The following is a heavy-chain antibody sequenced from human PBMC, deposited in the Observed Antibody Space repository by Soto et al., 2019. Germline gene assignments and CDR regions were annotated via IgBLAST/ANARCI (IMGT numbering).Heavy chain of an antibody. J-gene: IGHJ6*02. CDR1: GGSISSGGYS. Sequence: SETLSLTCAVSGGSISSGGYSWSWIRQPPGKGLEWIGYIYHSGSTYYNPSLKSRVTISVDTSKNQFSLKLSSVTAADTAVYYCACIFSGGYGYGFYYYGMDFWGQGTTVTVSS. D-gene: IGHD5-18*01. CDR2: IYHSGST. CDR3: ACIFSGGYGYGFYYYGMDF. V-gene: IGHV4-30-2*01.